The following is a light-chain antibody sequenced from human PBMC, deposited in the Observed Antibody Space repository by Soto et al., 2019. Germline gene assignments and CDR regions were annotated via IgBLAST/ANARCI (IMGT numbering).Light chain of an antibody. CDR2: EDN. J-gene: IGLJ2*01. CDR3: QSYDSSNPVV. Sequence: NFMLTQPHSVSESPGKTVTISCTRSSGSIARNYVQWYQQRPGSAPTTLIYEDNQRPSGVPDRFSGSIDSSSNSASLTISGLKTEEEDDYYCQSYDSSNPVVFGGGTKLTVL. CDR1: SGSIARNY. V-gene: IGLV6-57*04.